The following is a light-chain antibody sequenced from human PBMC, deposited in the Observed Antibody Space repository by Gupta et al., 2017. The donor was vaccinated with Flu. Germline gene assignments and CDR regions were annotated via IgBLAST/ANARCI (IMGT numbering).Light chain of an antibody. CDR3: QQYNNWPVT. V-gene: IGKV3-15*01. CDR1: QSVSSN. J-gene: IGKJ4*01. Sequence: ELVMTLSPATLSVSPGERATLSCRASQSVSSNLAWYQQKPGQAPRLLIYGASTRATGIPARFSGSGSGTEFTLTISSLQSEDFAVYYCQQYNNWPVTFGGGTKVEIK. CDR2: GAS.